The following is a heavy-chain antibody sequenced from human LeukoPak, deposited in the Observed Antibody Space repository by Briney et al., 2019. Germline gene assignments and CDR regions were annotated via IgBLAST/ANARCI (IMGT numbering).Heavy chain of an antibody. Sequence: GESLKISCKGSGYSFISYWIGWVRQMPGKGLELIGIIYPGDSDTRYTPSFQGQVIISADKSISTAYLQWSSLKASDTAIYYCARRYCSGGSCYSGLDYWGQGTLVTVSS. CDR1: GYSFISYW. D-gene: IGHD2-15*01. V-gene: IGHV5-51*01. CDR3: ARRYCSGGSCYSGLDY. J-gene: IGHJ4*02. CDR2: IYPGDSDT.